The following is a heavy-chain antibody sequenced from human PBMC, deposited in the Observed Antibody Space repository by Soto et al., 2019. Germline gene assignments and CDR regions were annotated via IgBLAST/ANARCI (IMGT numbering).Heavy chain of an antibody. J-gene: IGHJ4*02. V-gene: IGHV3-23*01. CDR1: GFTFSSYY. Sequence: GGSLRLSCAASGFTFSSYYMSWVRQAPGKGLESVSNISRSGRRTYYVDSVKGRFTISRDNSKNTLYLQMNSLRAEDTAVYYCAKSIVVVVAAIDYWGQGTLVTVSS. CDR3: AKSIVVVVAAIDY. D-gene: IGHD2-15*01. CDR2: ISRSGRRT.